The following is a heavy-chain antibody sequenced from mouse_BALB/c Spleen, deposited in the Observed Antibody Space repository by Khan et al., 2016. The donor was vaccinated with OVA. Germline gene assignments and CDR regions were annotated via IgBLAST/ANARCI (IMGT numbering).Heavy chain of an antibody. CDR1: VFTFSKYA. J-gene: IGHJ2*01. CDR3: SRVYVGYFDY. V-gene: IGHV5-9-3*01. D-gene: IGHD2-12*01. CDR2: ISSGGGSYI. Sequence: EVELVESGGGLVKPGDSLKLSCAASVFTFSKYAMSWVRQTPEKRLEWVATISSGGGSYIYYPDSVKGRFTIFRDNAKNTLYLQMSSPRSEDTAMDYCSRVYVGYFDYWGQGTTLTVSS.